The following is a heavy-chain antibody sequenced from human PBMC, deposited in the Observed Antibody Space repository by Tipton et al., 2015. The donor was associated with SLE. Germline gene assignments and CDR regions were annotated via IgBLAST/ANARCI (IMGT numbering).Heavy chain of an antibody. CDR2: ISAYNGNT. V-gene: IGHV1-18*04. J-gene: IGHJ3*02. D-gene: IGHD1-26*01. Sequence: QLVQSGAEVKKPGASVKVSCKASGYTFTSYYMHWVRQAPGQGLEWMGWISAYNGNTNYAQKLQGRVTMTTDTSTSTAYMELSSLRSEDTAVYYCATPLGGEADAFDIWGQGTMVTVSS. CDR1: GYTFTSYY. CDR3: ATPLGGEADAFDI.